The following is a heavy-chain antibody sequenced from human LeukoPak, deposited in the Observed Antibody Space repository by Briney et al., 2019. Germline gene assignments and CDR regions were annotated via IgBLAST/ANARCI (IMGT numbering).Heavy chain of an antibody. J-gene: IGHJ3*02. CDR3: ARDIAAAGTGAFDI. V-gene: IGHV3-21*04. CDR1: GFTSSSYS. CDR2: ISGSSSYI. D-gene: IGHD6-13*01. Sequence: GGSLRLSCAASGFTSSSYSVNLVRQAPGKGLEWVSSISGSSSYIDYADSVKGRFTISRDNAKNSLYLQMSSLRAEDTAVYYCARDIAAAGTGAFDIWGQGTMVTVSS.